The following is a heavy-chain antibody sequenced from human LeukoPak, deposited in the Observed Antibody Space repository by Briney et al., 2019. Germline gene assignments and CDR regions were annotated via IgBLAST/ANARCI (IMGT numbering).Heavy chain of an antibody. CDR3: ASANYYYYYYMDV. Sequence: SETLSLTCSVSGDSISTSSSYWGWIRQPPGKGLEWIGSIYYSGSTYYNTSLKSRVTISVDTSKNQFSLKLSSVTAADTAVYYCASANYYYYYYMDVWGKGTTVTVSS. CDR2: IYYSGST. CDR1: GDSISTSSSY. J-gene: IGHJ6*03. V-gene: IGHV4-39*07.